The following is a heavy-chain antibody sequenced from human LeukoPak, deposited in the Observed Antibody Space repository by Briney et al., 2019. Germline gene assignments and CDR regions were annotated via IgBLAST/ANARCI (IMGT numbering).Heavy chain of an antibody. D-gene: IGHD3-22*01. CDR2: ISSSSSYI. Sequence: PGGSLRLSCAASGFTFSSYSMNWVRQAPGKGLEWVSSISSSSSYIYYADSVKGRFTISRDNAKNSLYLQMNSLRAEDTAVYYCARDKEYYYDSSGYYYERIFDYWGQGTLVTVSS. CDR1: GFTFSSYS. V-gene: IGHV3-21*01. CDR3: ARDKEYYYDSSGYYYERIFDY. J-gene: IGHJ4*02.